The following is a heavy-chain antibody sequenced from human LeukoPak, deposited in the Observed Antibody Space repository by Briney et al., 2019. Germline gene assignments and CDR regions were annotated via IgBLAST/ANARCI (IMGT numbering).Heavy chain of an antibody. CDR3: ARDGSTSCYY. Sequence: GSLRLSCAASGFTFSSYGMHWVRQAPGKGLEWVAFIRYDGSNKYYADSVKGRFTISRDNSKNTLYLQMNSLRAEDTAVYYCARDGSTSCYYWGQGTLVTVSS. V-gene: IGHV3-30*02. J-gene: IGHJ4*02. CDR1: GFTFSSYG. D-gene: IGHD2-2*01. CDR2: IRYDGSNK.